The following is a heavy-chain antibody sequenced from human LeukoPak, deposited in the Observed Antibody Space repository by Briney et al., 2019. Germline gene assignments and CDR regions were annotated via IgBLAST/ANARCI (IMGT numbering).Heavy chain of an antibody. CDR1: GGSISSGGYY. V-gene: IGHV4-30-2*01. CDR2: IYHSGST. CDR3: ARWSGSSHNFDY. Sequence: SETLSLTCTVSGGSISSGGYYWSWIRQPPGKGLEWIGYIYHSGSTYYNPSLKSRVTISVDRSKNQFSLKLSSVTAADTAVYYCARWSGSSHNFDYWGQGTLVTVSS. D-gene: IGHD6-6*01. J-gene: IGHJ4*02.